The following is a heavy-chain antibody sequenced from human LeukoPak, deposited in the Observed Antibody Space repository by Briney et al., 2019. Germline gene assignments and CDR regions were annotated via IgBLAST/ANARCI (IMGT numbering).Heavy chain of an antibody. V-gene: IGHV4-4*07. CDR3: ARALYDFWSGNNWFDP. D-gene: IGHD3-3*01. CDR2: IYTSGST. CDR1: GGSISSYY. Sequence: SETLSLTCTVSGGSISSYYWSWIRQPAGKGLEWIGRIYTSGSTNYNPSLKSRVTISVDTSKNQFSLKLSSVTAADTAVYYCARALYDFWSGNNWFDPWGQGTLVTVSS. J-gene: IGHJ5*02.